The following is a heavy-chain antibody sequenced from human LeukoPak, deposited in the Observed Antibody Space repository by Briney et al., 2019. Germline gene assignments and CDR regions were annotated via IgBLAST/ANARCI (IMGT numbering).Heavy chain of an antibody. CDR3: AIRTLSGWLDY. V-gene: IGHV3-48*01. D-gene: IGHD6-19*01. Sequence: GGSLRLSCAASGFTFSSYSMNWVRQAPGKGLGWVSYISSSSSTIYYADSVKGGFTISRDNAKNSLYLQMNRLRAEGTAVYYCAIRTLSGWLDYWGQGTLVTVSS. J-gene: IGHJ4*02. CDR1: GFTFSSYS. CDR2: ISSSSSTI.